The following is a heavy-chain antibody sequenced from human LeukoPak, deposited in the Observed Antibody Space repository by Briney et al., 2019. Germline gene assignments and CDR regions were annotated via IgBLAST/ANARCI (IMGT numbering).Heavy chain of an antibody. CDR1: GDSINSGGYY. CDR2: IFYSGTT. V-gene: IGHV4-31*03. J-gene: IGHJ4*02. D-gene: IGHD2-2*01. Sequence: SQTLSLTCTVSGDSINSGGYYWSWIRQHPGKGLEWNGYIFYSGTTYYNPSLKSRLTISVDTSKNQFSLKLSSVSAADTAVYYCARVKWDIVVVPAATFFDSWGQGTLVTVSS. CDR3: ARVKWDIVVVPAATFFDS.